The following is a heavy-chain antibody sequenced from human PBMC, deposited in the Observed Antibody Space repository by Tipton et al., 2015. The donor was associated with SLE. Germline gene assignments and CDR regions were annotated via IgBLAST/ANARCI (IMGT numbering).Heavy chain of an antibody. CDR1: GDSVSSNSAA. CDR2: TYFRSKWFH. Sequence: GLVKPSQTLSLTCTISGDSVSSNSAAWNWIRQSPSRGLEWLGRTYFRSKWFHDYAVSVKSRITVNPDTSRNQFALQLNSVTPEDTAVYYCARGGWGSMPWYVDLWGRGTLVTVSS. D-gene: IGHD7-27*01. J-gene: IGHJ2*01. CDR3: ARGGWGSMPWYVDL. V-gene: IGHV6-1*01.